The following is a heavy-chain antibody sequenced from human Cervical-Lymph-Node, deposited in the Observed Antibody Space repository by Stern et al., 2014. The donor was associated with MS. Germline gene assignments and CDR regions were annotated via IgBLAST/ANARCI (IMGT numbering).Heavy chain of an antibody. CDR1: GFSLSTSGVG. CDR3: AHSPSLELWAHYFDY. J-gene: IGHJ4*02. D-gene: IGHD1-7*01. V-gene: IGHV2-5*02. Sequence: ESGPTLVKPTQTLTLTCTFSGFSLSTSGVGVGWIRQPPGEALEWLAMLYWDDDKRYSRSLKSRLTIPKDTSKNQVVLTMTNVDPVDTATYYCAHSPSLELWAHYFDYWGQGTLVTVSS. CDR2: LYWDDDK.